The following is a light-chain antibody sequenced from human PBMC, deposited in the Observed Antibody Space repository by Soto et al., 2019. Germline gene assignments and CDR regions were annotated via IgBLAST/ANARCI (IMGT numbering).Light chain of an antibody. J-gene: IGKJ1*01. V-gene: IGKV1-5*03. CDR3: QHYNSYSDA. CDR2: KAS. Sequence: DIQMTQSPSTLSGSVGDRVTITCRASQTISSWLAWYQQKPGKAPKRLIYKASTLKSGVPSRFSGSGSGTEFTLTISSLQPDDFATYYCQHYNSYSDAFGQGTKVELK. CDR1: QTISSW.